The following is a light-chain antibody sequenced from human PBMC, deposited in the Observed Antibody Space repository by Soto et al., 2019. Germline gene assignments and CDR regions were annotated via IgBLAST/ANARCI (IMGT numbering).Light chain of an antibody. CDR3: QQYHNWPLT. Sequence: EIVMTQSPATLSVSPGERATLSCRASQSISTELAWYQQKPGQPPRLLIYSASTRAAGVPARFTGSRSCSEFTLTISGLQSEDFAVYYCQQYHNWPLTFGQGTRLEI. V-gene: IGKV3-15*01. CDR2: SAS. J-gene: IGKJ2*01. CDR1: QSISTE.